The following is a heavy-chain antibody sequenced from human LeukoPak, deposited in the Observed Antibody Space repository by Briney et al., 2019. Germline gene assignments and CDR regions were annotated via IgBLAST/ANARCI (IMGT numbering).Heavy chain of an antibody. CDR3: ARGGYYGSGNDFRFDP. V-gene: IGHV4-59*01. J-gene: IGHJ5*02. D-gene: IGHD3-10*01. Sequence: PSETLSLTCTVSGGSISSYYWSWIRQPPGKGLEWVGYIYYSGSTNYKPSLKSRVTISVDTSKNQFSLKLSSVTAADTAVYYCARGGYYGSGNDFRFDPWGQGTLVTVSS. CDR2: IYYSGST. CDR1: GGSISSYY.